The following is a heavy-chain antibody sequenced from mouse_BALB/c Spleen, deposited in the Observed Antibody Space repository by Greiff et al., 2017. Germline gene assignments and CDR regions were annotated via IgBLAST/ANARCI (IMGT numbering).Heavy chain of an antibody. CDR1: GYTFTSYW. CDR3: ARSFYGNYVYYAMDY. Sequence: QVQLQQSGAELAKPGASVKMSCKASGYTFTSYWMHWVKQRPGQGLEWIGYINPSTGYTEYNQKFKDKATLTADKSSSTAYMQLSSLTSEDSAVYYCARSFYGNYVYYAMDYWGQGTSVTVSS. V-gene: IGHV1-7*01. J-gene: IGHJ4*01. CDR2: INPSTGYT. D-gene: IGHD2-10*01.